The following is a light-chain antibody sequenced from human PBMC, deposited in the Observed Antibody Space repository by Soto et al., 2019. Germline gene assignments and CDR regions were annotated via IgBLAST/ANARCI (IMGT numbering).Light chain of an antibody. V-gene: IGKV1-8*01. J-gene: IGKJ3*01. CDR1: QGISSY. CDR3: QQYYSYPFT. Sequence: AIRMTQSPSSLSASPGDRVTITCRASQGISSYLAWYQQKPGKAPKLLIYAASTLQRGVPSRFSGSGSGTDFTLTISCLQSEDFATYYCQQYYSYPFTFGPGTKVDIK. CDR2: AAS.